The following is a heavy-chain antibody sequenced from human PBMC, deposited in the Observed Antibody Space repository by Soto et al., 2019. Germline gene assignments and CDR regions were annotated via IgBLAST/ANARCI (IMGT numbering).Heavy chain of an antibody. V-gene: IGHV5-51*01. CDR3: ATNGDCKTFSSTSCRGRDYYYMDV. CDR1: GYSFTSYW. D-gene: IGHD2-2*01. CDR2: IYPGDSDT. Sequence: GESLKISCKGSGYSFTSYWIGWVRQMPGKGLEWMGIIYPGDSDTRYSPSFQGQVTISADKSISTAYLQWSSLKASDTAMYYCATNGDCKTFSSTSCRGRDYYYMDVWGKGTTVTVSS. J-gene: IGHJ6*03.